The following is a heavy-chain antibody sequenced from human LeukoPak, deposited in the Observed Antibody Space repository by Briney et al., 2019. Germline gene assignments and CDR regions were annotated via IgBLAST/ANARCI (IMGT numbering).Heavy chain of an antibody. D-gene: IGHD3-10*01. CDR1: GGSISSDF. V-gene: IGHV4-59*01. CDR2: IFYSGRT. CDR3: ARDRDSGKFDYYDLDV. J-gene: IGHJ6*02. Sequence: SETLSLTCNVSGGSISSDFWTWIRQPPGKRLEWIGYIFYSGRTKYNPSLKSRVTISIDTSKNQFSLKLTSVTTADTAVYYCARDRDSGKFDYYDLDVWGQGITVTVSS.